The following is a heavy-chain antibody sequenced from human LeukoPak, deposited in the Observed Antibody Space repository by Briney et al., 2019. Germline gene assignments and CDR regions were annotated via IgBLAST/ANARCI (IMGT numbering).Heavy chain of an antibody. CDR1: GFTFSDYT. D-gene: IGHD2-2*02. CDR2: ITSNGAYT. CDR3: ATIYF. J-gene: IGHJ4*02. V-gene: IGHV3-64*02. Sequence: GGSLRLSCAASGFTFSDYTIHWVRQAPGKRLQSVSAITSNGAYTHYADSVKGRFTISRDNAKNSLYLQMNSLRAEDTAVYYCATIYFWGQGTLVTVSS.